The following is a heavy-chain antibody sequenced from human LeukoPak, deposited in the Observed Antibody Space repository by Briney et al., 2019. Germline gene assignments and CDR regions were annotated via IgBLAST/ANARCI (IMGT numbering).Heavy chain of an antibody. V-gene: IGHV4-31*03. CDR3: AGGKYDILTGYFRFDH. CDR1: GVSVSSGGYY. Sequence: TASQTLSLTCTVSGVSVSSGGYYWSWIRQHPEEGLESIGHVYYSGSTYYNPSLKSRITILKDASKNQFTLKLNSVTPTDTAVYFCAGGKYDILTGYFRFDHWGQGTLVTVSS. J-gene: IGHJ4*02. CDR2: VYYSGST. D-gene: IGHD3-9*01.